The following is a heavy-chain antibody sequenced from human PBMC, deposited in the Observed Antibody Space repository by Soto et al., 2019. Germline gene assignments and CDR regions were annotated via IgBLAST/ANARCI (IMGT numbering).Heavy chain of an antibody. D-gene: IGHD2-2*01. V-gene: IGHV3-30-3*01. CDR2: ISYDGSNK. CDR3: ARGKYQLLSYYYYYGMDV. J-gene: IGHJ6*02. Sequence: QVQLVESGGGVVQPGRSLRLSCAASGFTFSSYAMHWVRQAPGKGLEWVAVISYDGSNKYYADSVKGRFTISRDNSKNTLYLQMNSLRAEDTAVYYCARGKYQLLSYYYYYGMDVWGQGTTVTVSS. CDR1: GFTFSSYA.